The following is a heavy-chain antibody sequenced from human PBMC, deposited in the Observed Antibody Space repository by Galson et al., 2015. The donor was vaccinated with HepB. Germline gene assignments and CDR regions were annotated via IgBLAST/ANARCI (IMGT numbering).Heavy chain of an antibody. Sequence: SVKVSCKASGGTFSSYAISWVRQAPGQGLEWMGGIIPIFGTANYAQKFQGRVTITADESTSTAYMELSSLRSEDTAVYYCARSPVVPAAMARGGDYYYGKDVWGQGTTVTVSS. J-gene: IGHJ6*02. V-gene: IGHV1-69*13. CDR3: ARSPVVPAAMARGGDYYYGKDV. D-gene: IGHD2-2*01. CDR2: IIPIFGTA. CDR1: GGTFSSYA.